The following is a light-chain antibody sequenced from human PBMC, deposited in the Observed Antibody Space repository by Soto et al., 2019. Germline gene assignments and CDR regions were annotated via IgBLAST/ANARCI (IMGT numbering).Light chain of an antibody. CDR2: GAS. CDR3: EEDNYWSRT. CDR1: QSVGHN. J-gene: IGKJ1*01. V-gene: IGKV3-15*01. Sequence: DIVMTQSPVTLSVSPGDRATLSCRASQSVGHNLAWFPQKPGKAPRLLIYGASAGATGIQYRFSGSGFGTGSNLSNRSLQSEYLAVYYCEEDNYWSRTFGQGT.